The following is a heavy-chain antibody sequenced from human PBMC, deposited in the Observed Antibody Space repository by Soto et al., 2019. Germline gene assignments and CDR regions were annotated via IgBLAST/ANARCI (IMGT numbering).Heavy chain of an antibody. CDR2: IYYSGST. D-gene: IGHD6-6*01. CDR3: ASTRARREYYYYYGMDV. CDR1: VGSGSSGSYY. Sequence: SETLSLTCTVSVGSGSSGSYYWSWIRHPPGKGLEWIGYIYYSGSTNYNPSLKSRVTISVDTSKNQFSLKLSSVTAADTAVYYCASTRARREYYYYYGMDVWGQGTTVTVSS. V-gene: IGHV4-61*01. J-gene: IGHJ6*02.